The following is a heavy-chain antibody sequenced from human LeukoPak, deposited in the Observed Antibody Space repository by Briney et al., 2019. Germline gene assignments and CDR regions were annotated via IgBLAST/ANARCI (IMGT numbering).Heavy chain of an antibody. CDR3: ARQVRTRDGYKYYFDY. D-gene: IGHD5-24*01. CDR1: GGSISSSSYY. CDR2: IYYSGST. Sequence: SETLSLTCTVSGGSISSSSYYWGWIRQPPGKGLEWIGSIYYSGSTYYNPSLKSRVTISVDTSKNQFSLKLSSVTAADTAVYYCARQVRTRDGYKYYFDYWGQGTLVTVSS. V-gene: IGHV4-39*01. J-gene: IGHJ4*02.